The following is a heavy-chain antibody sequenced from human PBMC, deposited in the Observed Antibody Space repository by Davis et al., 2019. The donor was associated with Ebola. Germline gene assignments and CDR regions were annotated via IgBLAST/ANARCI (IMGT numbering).Heavy chain of an antibody. Sequence: GESLKISCAASGFTFSNYGIHWVRQAPGKGLEWVAVISYDGSNKYYADSVKGRFTISRDNSKNTLYLQMNSLRAEDTAVYYCARWLGGSDAFDIWGQGTMVTVSS. V-gene: IGHV3-30*03. CDR2: ISYDGSNK. D-gene: IGHD3-10*01. J-gene: IGHJ3*02. CDR1: GFTFSNYG. CDR3: ARWLGGSDAFDI.